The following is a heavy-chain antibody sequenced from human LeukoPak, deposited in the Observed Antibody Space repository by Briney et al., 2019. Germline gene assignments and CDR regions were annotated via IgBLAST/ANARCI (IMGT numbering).Heavy chain of an antibody. CDR2: INHSGST. J-gene: IGHJ4*02. CDR3: ARDGSSWTPFDY. D-gene: IGHD6-13*01. V-gene: IGHV4-34*01. CDR1: GGSFSGYY. Sequence: SETLSLTCAVYGGSFSGYYWSWIRQPPGKGLEWIGEINHSGSTNYNPSLKSRVTISVDTSKNQFSLKLSSVTAADTAVYYCARDGSSWTPFDYWGQGTLVTVSS.